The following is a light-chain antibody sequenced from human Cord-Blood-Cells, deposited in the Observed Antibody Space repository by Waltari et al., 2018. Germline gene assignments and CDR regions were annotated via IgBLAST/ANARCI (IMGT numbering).Light chain of an antibody. CDR2: DVS. Sequence: QSALTQSASVSGSPGQSITISCTGTSSDVGGYNYVSWYQQPPGKAPKLMIYDVSNRPSGVSNRFSGSKSGNTASLTISGLQAEDEADYYCSSYTSSSTWVFGGGTKLTVL. J-gene: IGLJ3*02. CDR1: SSDVGGYNY. V-gene: IGLV2-14*01. CDR3: SSYTSSSTWV.